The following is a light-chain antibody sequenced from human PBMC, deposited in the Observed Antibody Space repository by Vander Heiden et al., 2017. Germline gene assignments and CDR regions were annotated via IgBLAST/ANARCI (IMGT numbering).Light chain of an antibody. CDR1: QSVLYSSNNKNY. J-gene: IGKJ2*01. CDR2: WAS. V-gene: IGKV4-1*01. CDR3: QQYYSTPHT. Sequence: DIVMTQSPHSLAVSLGERATINCKSSQSVLYSSNNKNYLAWYQQKPGQPPKLLIYWASTRESGVPDRFSGSGSGTDFTLTISILQAEDVAVYYCQQYYSTPHTFGQWTKLEIK.